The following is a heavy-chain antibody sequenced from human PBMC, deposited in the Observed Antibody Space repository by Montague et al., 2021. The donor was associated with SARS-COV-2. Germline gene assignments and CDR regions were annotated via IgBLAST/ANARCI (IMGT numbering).Heavy chain of an antibody. V-gene: IGHV3-9*01. Sequence: SLRLSCAASGFTFDDYAMHWVRQAPGKGLEWVSGITWNSGSRGYADSVKGRFTISRGNAKNSLYLQMNSLRAEDTAFYYCAKVRSGSYWGCFDYWGQGTLVTVSS. CDR3: AKVRSGSYWGCFDY. CDR2: ITWNSGSR. D-gene: IGHD3-10*01. J-gene: IGHJ4*02. CDR1: GFTFDDYA.